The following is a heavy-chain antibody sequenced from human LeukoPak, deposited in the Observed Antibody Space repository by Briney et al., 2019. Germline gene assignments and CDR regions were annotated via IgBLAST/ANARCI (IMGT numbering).Heavy chain of an antibody. J-gene: IGHJ3*02. CDR3: ARHLTMITVPRDAFDI. V-gene: IGHV5-51*01. Sequence: GESLKISCKASGYSCTSYWLGWVRQMPGKGLEWMGSIYPGDSDTRYSPSFQGQVPISADKSLSTAYLQWSGLKASDTAMYYCARHLTMITVPRDAFDIWGQGTMVTVSS. CDR1: GYSCTSYW. CDR2: IYPGDSDT. D-gene: IGHD3-16*01.